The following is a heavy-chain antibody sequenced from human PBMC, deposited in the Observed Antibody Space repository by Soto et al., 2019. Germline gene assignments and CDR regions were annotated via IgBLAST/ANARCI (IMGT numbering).Heavy chain of an antibody. CDR2: INAKSGDT. Sequence: QVQLVQSGAEVKMPGASVKVSCKASGYTFTDYGINWVRQATGQGLEWMGWINAKSGDTDNAQKVQGRVSMTRATSISTTYMELNSLNSESTAVYVCARGGDSVVGATVYWGQGTLVTVSS. V-gene: IGHV1-8*01. D-gene: IGHD1-26*01. CDR3: ARGGDSVVGATVY. CDR1: GYTFTDYG. J-gene: IGHJ4*02.